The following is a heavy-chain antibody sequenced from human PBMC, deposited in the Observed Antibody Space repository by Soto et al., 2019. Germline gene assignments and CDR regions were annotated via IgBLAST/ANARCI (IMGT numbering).Heavy chain of an antibody. V-gene: IGHV1-24*01. D-gene: IGHD2-15*01. Sequence: ASVKVSCKVSGYTLTELSMHWVRQAPGKGLEWMGGFDPEDGETIYAQKFQGRVTMTEDTSTDTAYMELSSLRSGDTAVYYCATDLAADYYYYGMDVWGQGTTVTVSS. CDR2: FDPEDGET. CDR3: ATDLAADYYYYGMDV. CDR1: GYTLTELS. J-gene: IGHJ6*02.